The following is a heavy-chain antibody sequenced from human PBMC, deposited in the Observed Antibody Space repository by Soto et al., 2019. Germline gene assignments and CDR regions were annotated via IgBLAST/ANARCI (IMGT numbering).Heavy chain of an antibody. CDR1: GGSFSGYY. D-gene: IGHD2-8*02. CDR2: INHSGST. Sequence: PSETLSITFAVYGGSFSGYYLAAIRQPPGTGLEWIGEINHSGSTNYNPSLKSRVTISVDTSKNQFSLKLTSVTAADTAVYYCARDKITGLFDYWGQGTLVTVS. J-gene: IGHJ4*02. V-gene: IGHV4-34*01. CDR3: ARDKITGLFDY.